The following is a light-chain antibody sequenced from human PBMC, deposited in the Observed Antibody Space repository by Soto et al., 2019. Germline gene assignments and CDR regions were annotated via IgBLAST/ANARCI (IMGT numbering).Light chain of an antibody. CDR3: QQRSNWPSRT. Sequence: EIVLTQSPATLSLSPGERATLSCRASQSVSSYLAWYQQKPGQAPRLLIYDASNRATGIPARFSGSGSGTDFTLTISSREPEDFAVYYCQQRSNWPSRTFGQGTKVEIK. V-gene: IGKV3-11*01. CDR2: DAS. CDR1: QSVSSY. J-gene: IGKJ1*01.